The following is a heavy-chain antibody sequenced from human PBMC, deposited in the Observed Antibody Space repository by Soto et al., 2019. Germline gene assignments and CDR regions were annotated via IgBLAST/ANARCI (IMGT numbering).Heavy chain of an antibody. CDR2: IYYSGST. V-gene: IGHV4-61*01. Sequence: SETLSLTCTVSGGSVSSGSYYWSWIRQPPGKGLEWIGYIYYSGSTNYNPSLKSRVTISVDTSKNQFSLKLSFVTAADTAVYYCARSMVRGVVAFDYWGQGTLVTVSS. J-gene: IGHJ4*02. CDR3: ARSMVRGVVAFDY. D-gene: IGHD3-10*01. CDR1: GGSVSSGSYY.